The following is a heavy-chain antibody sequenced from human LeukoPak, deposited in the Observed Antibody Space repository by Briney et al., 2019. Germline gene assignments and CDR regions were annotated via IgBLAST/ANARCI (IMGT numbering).Heavy chain of an antibody. CDR3: ARILYYYDSSGYFHAEYFQH. Sequence: SETLSLTCTVSGGSISSYYWSWIRQPPGKGLEWIGYIYYSGSTNYNPSLKSRVTISVDTSKNQFSLKLSSVTAADTAVCYCARILYYYDSSGYFHAEYFQHWGQGTLVTVSS. CDR2: IYYSGST. CDR1: GGSISSYY. J-gene: IGHJ1*01. V-gene: IGHV4-59*08. D-gene: IGHD3-22*01.